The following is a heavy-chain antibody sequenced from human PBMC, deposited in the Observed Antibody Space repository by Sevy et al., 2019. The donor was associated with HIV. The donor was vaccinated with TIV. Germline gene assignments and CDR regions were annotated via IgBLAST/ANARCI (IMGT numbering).Heavy chain of an antibody. CDR1: GYTFTSYA. D-gene: IGHD2-15*01. V-gene: IGHV7-4-1*02. J-gene: IGHJ5*02. CDR2: INTNTGNP. Sequence: ASVKVSCKASGYTFTSYAMNWVRQAPGQGLEWMGWINTNTGNPTYAQGFTGRFVFSLDTSVSTAYLQISSLKAEETAVYYCARAVVVAASDWFDPWGQGTLVTVSS. CDR3: ARAVVVAASDWFDP.